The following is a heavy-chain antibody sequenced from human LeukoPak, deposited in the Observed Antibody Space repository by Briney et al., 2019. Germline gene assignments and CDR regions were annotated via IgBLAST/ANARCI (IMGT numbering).Heavy chain of an antibody. Sequence: ASVKVSCKASGYTFTSYGISWVRQAPGQGLEWMGWISAYNGNTNYAQKLQGRVTMTTDTSTSTAYMELRSLRSDDTAVYHCARDLEVRFTKNWFDPWGQGTLVTASS. V-gene: IGHV1-18*01. CDR2: ISAYNGNT. CDR1: GYTFTSYG. CDR3: ARDLEVRFTKNWFDP. D-gene: IGHD3-10*01. J-gene: IGHJ5*02.